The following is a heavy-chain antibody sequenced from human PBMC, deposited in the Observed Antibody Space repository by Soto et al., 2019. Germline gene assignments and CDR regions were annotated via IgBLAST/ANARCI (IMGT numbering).Heavy chain of an antibody. CDR2: IKQDGSEK. J-gene: IGHJ4*02. CDR1: GFTFSSYW. V-gene: IGHV3-7*01. CDR3: ARDLRQWGVDY. Sequence: EVQLVESGGGLVQPGGSLRLSGAASGFTFSSYWMRWVRQAPGKGLEWVANIKQDGSEKYYVDSVKGRFTISRDNAKNSLYLQMNSLRAEDTAVYYCARDLRQWGVDYWGQGTLVTVSS. D-gene: IGHD1-26*01.